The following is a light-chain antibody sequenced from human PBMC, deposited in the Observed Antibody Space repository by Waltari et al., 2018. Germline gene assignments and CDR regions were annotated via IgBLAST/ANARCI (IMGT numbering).Light chain of an antibody. CDR1: QSVSSY. V-gene: IGKV3-11*01. CDR3: QQRSNWLT. CDR2: DAS. Sequence: EIVLTQSPATLSLSPGERATLSCRASQSVSSYLAWYKQKPGQAPMLLIYDASNRATGIPARFSGSGSGTDFTLTISSLEPEDFAVYYCQQRSNWLTFGGGTKVEIK. J-gene: IGKJ4*01.